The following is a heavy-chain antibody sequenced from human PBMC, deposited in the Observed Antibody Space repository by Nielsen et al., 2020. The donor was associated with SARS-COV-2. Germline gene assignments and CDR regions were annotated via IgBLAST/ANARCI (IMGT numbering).Heavy chain of an antibody. J-gene: IGHJ5*02. Sequence: GESLKISCAASGFTFSRYAMSWVRQAPGKGLEWVSVISAGGGSTSYADSVRGRFTVSRGNSQNTLFLQMNSLRVEDTAVYYCAKGDGDSWSPFLYVDPWGQGTLVTVSS. CDR1: GFTFSRYA. CDR3: AKGDGDSWSPFLYVDP. V-gene: IGHV3-23*01. CDR2: ISAGGGST. D-gene: IGHD6-13*01.